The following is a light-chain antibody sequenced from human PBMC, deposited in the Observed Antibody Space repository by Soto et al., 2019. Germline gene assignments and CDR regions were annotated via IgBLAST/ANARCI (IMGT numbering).Light chain of an antibody. V-gene: IGLV2-11*01. CDR2: GVS. CDR1: RSDVGGYNY. J-gene: IGLJ1*01. Sequence: QSVLTQPRSVSGSPGQSVTISCTGTRSDVGGYNYVSWYQQHPGKAPKLLIYGVSERPSGVPDRFSGSKSGSTASLTISGLQAEDEADYSCCSFANSHGYVFGTGTKVTVL. CDR3: CSFANSHGYV.